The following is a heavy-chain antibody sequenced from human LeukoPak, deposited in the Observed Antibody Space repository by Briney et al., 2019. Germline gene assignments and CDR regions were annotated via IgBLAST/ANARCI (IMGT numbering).Heavy chain of an antibody. CDR2: IIPIFGTA. Sequence: ASVKVSCKASGGTFSSYAISWVRQAPGQGLEWMGGIIPIFGTANYAQKFQGRVTITTDESTSTAYMELSSLRSEDTAVYYCARGMLMATMPLYFDHWGQGTLVTVSS. CDR3: ARGMLMATMPLYFDH. V-gene: IGHV1-69*05. CDR1: GGTFSSYA. D-gene: IGHD5-24*01. J-gene: IGHJ4*02.